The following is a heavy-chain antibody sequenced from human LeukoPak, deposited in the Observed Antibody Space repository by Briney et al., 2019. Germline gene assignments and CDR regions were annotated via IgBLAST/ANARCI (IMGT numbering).Heavy chain of an antibody. D-gene: IGHD3-22*01. Sequence: GASVKVSCKASGYTFTSYDISWVRQAPGQGLEWMGGIIPIFGTANYAQKFQGRVTITADESTSTAYMELSSLRSEDTAVYYCARGDYYDSSGWWGQGTLVTVSS. CDR3: ARGDYYDSSGW. CDR1: GYTFTSYD. V-gene: IGHV1-69*13. J-gene: IGHJ4*02. CDR2: IIPIFGTA.